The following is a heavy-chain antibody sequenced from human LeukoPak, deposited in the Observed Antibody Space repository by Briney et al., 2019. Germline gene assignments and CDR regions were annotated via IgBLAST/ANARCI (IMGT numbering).Heavy chain of an antibody. J-gene: IGHJ4*02. CDR3: ARDLGEYFFDY. CDR1: GLTFSSYA. D-gene: IGHD3-10*01. Sequence: GGSLRLSCAASGLTFSSYAMHWVRQAPGKGLEWVAVISYDGSNKHYADSVKGRFTISRDNSKNTLYLQMNSLRAEDTAVYYCARDLGEYFFDYWGQGTLVTVSS. V-gene: IGHV3-30-3*01. CDR2: ISYDGSNK.